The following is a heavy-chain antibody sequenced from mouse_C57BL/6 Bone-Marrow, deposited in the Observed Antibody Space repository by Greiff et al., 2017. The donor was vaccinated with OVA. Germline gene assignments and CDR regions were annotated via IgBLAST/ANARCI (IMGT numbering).Heavy chain of an antibody. Sequence: VQLKQSGTVLARPGASVKMSCKTSGYTFTSYWMHWVKQRPGQGLEWIGAIYPGNSDTSYNQKLKGKAKLTAVTSASTAYMELSSLTNEDSAVYYCTFYYYGSSLYYFDYWGQGTTLTVSS. CDR1: GYTFTSYW. CDR2: IYPGNSDT. V-gene: IGHV1-5*01. J-gene: IGHJ2*01. D-gene: IGHD1-1*01. CDR3: TFYYYGSSLYYFDY.